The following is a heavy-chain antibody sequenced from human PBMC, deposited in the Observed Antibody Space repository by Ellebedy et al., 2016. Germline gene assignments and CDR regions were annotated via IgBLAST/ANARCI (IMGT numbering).Heavy chain of an antibody. J-gene: IGHJ6*02. Sequence: GSLRLXCAVYGGSFSGYFWSWIRQPPGKGLEWIGEINHSGSTNYNPSLKSRVTISVDTSKNQFSLKLSSVTAADTAVYYCARLYYDFWSGYYSRDYGMDVWGQGTTVTASS. V-gene: IGHV4-34*01. CDR2: INHSGST. D-gene: IGHD3-3*01. CDR1: GGSFSGYF. CDR3: ARLYYDFWSGYYSRDYGMDV.